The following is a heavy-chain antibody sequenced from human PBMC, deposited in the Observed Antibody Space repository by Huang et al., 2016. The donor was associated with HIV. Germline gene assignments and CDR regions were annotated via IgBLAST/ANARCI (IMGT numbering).Heavy chain of an antibody. Sequence: QVHLVQSGAEVRKPGASVNVSCKASGYTFTGHYMHWVRQAPGQGREWMGWINPDSGGTKYAQKFQGRVTMTQDTSTSTAYMELSRLRSDDTAVYYCAKSWGYSYGYFYFDYWGQGTLVTVSS. D-gene: IGHD5-18*01. CDR1: GYTFTGHY. V-gene: IGHV1-2*02. CDR2: INPDSGGT. CDR3: AKSWGYSYGYFYFDY. J-gene: IGHJ4*02.